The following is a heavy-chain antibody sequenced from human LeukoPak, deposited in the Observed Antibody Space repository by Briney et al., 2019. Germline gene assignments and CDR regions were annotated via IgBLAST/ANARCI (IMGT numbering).Heavy chain of an antibody. Sequence: GGSLRLSCAASRFTFSTYWKNWVRQARGKGREGVANIKHDGSEKYYVDSVMGRFNISRDNAKNSLYLQMNSLNGADTAVYYWAGEKMLPWGQGALVTVSS. J-gene: IGHJ4*02. V-gene: IGHV3-7*01. D-gene: IGHD3-10*02. CDR2: IKHDGSEK. CDR3: AGEKMLP. CDR1: RFTFSTYW.